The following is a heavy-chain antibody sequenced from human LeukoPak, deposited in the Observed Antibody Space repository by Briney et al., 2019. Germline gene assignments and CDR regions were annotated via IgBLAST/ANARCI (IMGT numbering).Heavy chain of an antibody. J-gene: IGHJ4*02. CDR2: INWDGGST. CDR1: GTTFPDHG. V-gene: IGHV3-20*04. D-gene: IGHD6-19*01. Sequence: GGSLRLSCAAPGTTFPDHGMSWVRQAPGKGLEWVSGINWDGGSTGYGDSVKGRFTISRDNGKNSLYLQMNSLRAEDTALYYCARGDRSGWYFDDWGQGTLVTVSS. CDR3: ARGDRSGWYFDD.